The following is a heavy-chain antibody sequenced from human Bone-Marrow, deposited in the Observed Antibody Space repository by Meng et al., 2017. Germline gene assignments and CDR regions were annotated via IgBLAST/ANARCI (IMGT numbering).Heavy chain of an antibody. CDR3: AHRPPADTLYDILTGYYFDY. J-gene: IGHJ4*02. CDR2: IYWNDDK. D-gene: IGHD3-9*01. CDR1: GFSLSTSGVG. V-gene: IGHV2-5*01. Sequence: SGPTLVKPTQTLTLTCTFSGFSLSTSGVGVGWIRQPPGKALEWLALIYWNDDKRYSPSLKSRLTITKDTSNNQVVLTMTNMDPVDTATYYCAHRPPADTLYDILTGYYFDYWGQGTLVTVSS.